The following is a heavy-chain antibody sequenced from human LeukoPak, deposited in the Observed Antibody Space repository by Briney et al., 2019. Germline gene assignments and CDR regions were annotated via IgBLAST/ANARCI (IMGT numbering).Heavy chain of an antibody. D-gene: IGHD6-6*01. CDR2: SNPSGVGT. V-gene: IGHV1-46*01. CDR1: GYTFTSYY. CDR3: ARIQSRIIAARPGNPAFDY. Sequence: ASVKVSCRASGYTFTSYYMHWVRQAPGQGLEWMGVSNPSGVGTNYAQRFQGRVTMTRDTATTTVYMELSSLRSDDTAVYYCARIQSRIIAARPGNPAFDYWGRGTLVTVSS. J-gene: IGHJ4*02.